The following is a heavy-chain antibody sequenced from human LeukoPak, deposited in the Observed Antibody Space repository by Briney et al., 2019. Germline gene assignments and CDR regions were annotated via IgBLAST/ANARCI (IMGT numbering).Heavy chain of an antibody. CDR2: IKQDGTEK. J-gene: IGHJ4*02. CDR3: ARGELDYYFDY. V-gene: IGHV3-7*01. Sequence: TGGSLRLSCAASGFSFTTYWMSWVRQAPGKGLEWVANIKQDGTEKYYVDSVKGRFTISRDNSKNTLYLQMNSLRAEDTAVYYCARGELDYYFDYWGQGTLVTVSS. CDR1: GFSFTTYW. D-gene: IGHD2-2*03.